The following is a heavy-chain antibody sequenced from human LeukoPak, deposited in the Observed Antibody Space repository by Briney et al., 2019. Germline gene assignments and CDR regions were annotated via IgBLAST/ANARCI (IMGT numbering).Heavy chain of an antibody. D-gene: IGHD3-22*01. V-gene: IGHV4-39*07. J-gene: IGHJ5*02. CDR1: GGSISSSTFY. Sequence: SETLSLTCTVSGGSISSSTFYWGRIRQPPGKGLEWIGEINHSGSTNYNPSLKSRVTISVDTSKNQFSLKLSSVTAADTAVYYCARLRLYYYDSSAHNWFDPWGQGTLVTVSS. CDR2: INHSGST. CDR3: ARLRLYYYDSSAHNWFDP.